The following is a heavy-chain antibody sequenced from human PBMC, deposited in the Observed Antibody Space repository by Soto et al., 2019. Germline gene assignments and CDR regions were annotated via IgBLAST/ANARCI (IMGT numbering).Heavy chain of an antibody. CDR1: GFTFSSYE. CDR3: ARDRGGDVGQFLFPDGFDL. CDR2: IGGSGGTK. V-gene: IGHV3-48*03. D-gene: IGHD3-10*01. J-gene: IGHJ3*01. Sequence: GGSLRLSCAAYGFTFSSYEMNWVRQAPGKGLEWISYIGGSGGTKYSADSVKGRFTISRDNAQNSLHLQMNSLRVEDTAVYYCARDRGGDVGQFLFPDGFDLWGQGTLVTVSS.